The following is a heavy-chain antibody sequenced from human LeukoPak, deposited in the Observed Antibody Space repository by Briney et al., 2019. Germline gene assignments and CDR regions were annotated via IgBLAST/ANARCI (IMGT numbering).Heavy chain of an antibody. Sequence: SVKVSCKASGYAFTGYYMHWVRQAPGQGLEWMGWINPNSGDTNYVQKFQGRVTMTRDTSISTAYMELSSLTSDDTAVYYCARDHGSGSYWAPFDPWGQGTLATVSS. CDR2: INPNSGDT. CDR3: ARDHGSGSYWAPFDP. D-gene: IGHD3-10*01. V-gene: IGHV1-2*02. J-gene: IGHJ5*02. CDR1: GYAFTGYY.